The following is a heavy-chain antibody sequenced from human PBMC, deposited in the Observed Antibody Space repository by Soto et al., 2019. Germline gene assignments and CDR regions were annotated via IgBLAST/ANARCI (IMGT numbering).Heavy chain of an antibody. Sequence: AQLVESGGGVVQPGRSLRLSCAGSGLTFNIYDLYWVRQAPGKGLEWVALISYDGSYKYYADSVKGRFTISRDNSKSVLYLQLDNLRPDDTAVYHCASIHSGSFGFDVWGQGTVVTFSS. V-gene: IGHV3-30*03. J-gene: IGHJ3*01. CDR2: ISYDGSYK. CDR1: GLTFNIYD. CDR3: ASIHSGSFGFDV. D-gene: IGHD1-26*01.